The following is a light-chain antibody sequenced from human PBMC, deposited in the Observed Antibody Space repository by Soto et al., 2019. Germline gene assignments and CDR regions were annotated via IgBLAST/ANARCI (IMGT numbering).Light chain of an antibody. Sequence: ESVLTQSPGTVSLSPGERATLSCRASQSVSSSYLAWYHQKPGQAPRLLIYGASSRATGIPDRFSGSGSGTDFTLTISRLEPEDFAVYYCQQYGSSRAFAQGTKVDIK. CDR3: QQYGSSRA. CDR2: GAS. CDR1: QSVSSSY. V-gene: IGKV3-20*01. J-gene: IGKJ1*01.